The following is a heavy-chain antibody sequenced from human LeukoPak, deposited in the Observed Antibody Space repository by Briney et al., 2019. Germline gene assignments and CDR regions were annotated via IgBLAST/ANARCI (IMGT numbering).Heavy chain of an antibody. CDR3: AKGGSIAVAGTGYYYGMDV. V-gene: IGHV3-23*01. CDR1: GFTFSSYA. J-gene: IGHJ6*02. D-gene: IGHD6-19*01. CDR2: ISGSGGST. Sequence: GGSLRLSCAASGFTFSSYAMSWVRQAPGKGLEWVSAISGSGGSTYYADSVKGRFTISRDNSKNTLYLQMNSLRAEDTAVYYCAKGGSIAVAGTGYYYGMDVWGQGTTVTVSS.